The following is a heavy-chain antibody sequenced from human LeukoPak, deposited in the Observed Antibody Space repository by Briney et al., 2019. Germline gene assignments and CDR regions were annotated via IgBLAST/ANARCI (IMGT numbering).Heavy chain of an antibody. D-gene: IGHD6-19*01. Sequence: GGSLRLSCAASGFTFSDYYMSWIRQAPGKGLEWVSYISSSGCTIYYADSVKGRFTISRDNAKNSLYLQMNSLRAEDTAVYYCARDRNQWLVRYYFDYWGQGTLVTVSS. J-gene: IGHJ4*02. CDR1: GFTFSDYY. CDR3: ARDRNQWLVRYYFDY. V-gene: IGHV3-11*01. CDR2: ISSSGCTI.